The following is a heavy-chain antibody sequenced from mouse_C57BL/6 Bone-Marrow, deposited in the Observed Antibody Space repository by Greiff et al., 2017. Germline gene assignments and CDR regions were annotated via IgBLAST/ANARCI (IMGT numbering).Heavy chain of an antibody. J-gene: IGHJ2*01. CDR3: TREDGSSYGD. V-gene: IGHV1-15*01. D-gene: IGHD1-1*01. CDR1: GYTFTDYE. Sequence: VQLQQSGAELVRPGASVTLSCKASGYTFTDYEMHWVKQTPVHGLEWIGAIDPETGGTAYNQKFKGKAILTADKSSSTAYMELRSLTSEGSAVYYCTREDGSSYGDWGQGTTLTVSS. CDR2: IDPETGGT.